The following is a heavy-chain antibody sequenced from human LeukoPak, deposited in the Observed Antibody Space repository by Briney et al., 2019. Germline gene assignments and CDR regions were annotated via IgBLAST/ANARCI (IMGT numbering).Heavy chain of an antibody. Sequence: GGSLRLSCGASGFAFSSCWMTWLRQAPGKGLEFVANIEPAGSATYYADSVKGRFTISRDNTKNLLYLQMNSLTAEDSAVYHCGRFGYVSAVDTWGQGALGTVSS. J-gene: IGHJ5*02. CDR1: GFAFSSCW. D-gene: IGHD2-15*01. CDR2: IEPAGSAT. CDR3: GRFGYVSAVDT. V-gene: IGHV3-7*01.